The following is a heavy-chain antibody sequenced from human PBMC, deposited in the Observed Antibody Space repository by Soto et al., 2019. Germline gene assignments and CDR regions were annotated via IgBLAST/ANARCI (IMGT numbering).Heavy chain of an antibody. V-gene: IGHV3-48*01. J-gene: IGHJ3*01. Sequence: EVQLVESGGGLAQPGGSLRLSCAASGFTFSTYSMNWVRQAPGKGLEWVSYIGISIGDMCYADSVKGRFSISRDNAKNSLYLQMNSLRAEDTAVYYCARDRGYAFDVWGQVTMVTVSS. CDR3: ARDRGYAFDV. CDR2: IGISIGDM. D-gene: IGHD3-10*01. CDR1: GFTFSTYS.